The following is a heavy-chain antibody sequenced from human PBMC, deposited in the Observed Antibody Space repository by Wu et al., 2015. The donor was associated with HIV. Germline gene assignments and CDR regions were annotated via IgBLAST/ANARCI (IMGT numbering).Heavy chain of an antibody. CDR2: INPKSGGT. Sequence: QVHLVQSGAEVKKPGASGYVSCKASGYTFTDYYIHWVRQAPGQGLEWMGWINPKSGGTKYAQNFQDRVTMTRDTSISTAHMELSSLRSDDTAVYFCARQRNSGYDYDAEYFQNWGQGTLVTVSS. CDR1: GYTFTDYY. D-gene: IGHD5-12*01. CDR3: ARQRNSGYDYDAEYFQN. J-gene: IGHJ1*01. V-gene: IGHV1-2*02.